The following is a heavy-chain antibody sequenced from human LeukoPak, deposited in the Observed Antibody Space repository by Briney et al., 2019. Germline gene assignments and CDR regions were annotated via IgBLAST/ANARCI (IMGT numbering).Heavy chain of an antibody. CDR1: GGSISSYY. CDR2: IYYSGST. Sequence: SETLSLTCTVSGGSISSYYWSWIRQPPGKGLEWIGYIYYSGSTNYNPSLKSRVTISVDTSKNQFSLKLSSVTAEDTAVYYCARDNDFDYWGQGTLVTVSS. J-gene: IGHJ4*02. CDR3: ARDNDFDY. D-gene: IGHD2-8*01. V-gene: IGHV4-59*01.